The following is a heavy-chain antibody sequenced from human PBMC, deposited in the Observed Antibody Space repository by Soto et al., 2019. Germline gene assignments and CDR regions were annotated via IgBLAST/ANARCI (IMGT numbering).Heavy chain of an antibody. V-gene: IGHV1-18*01. J-gene: IGHJ6*02. CDR3: AREDYSDSSRYLPVPYYFGLDV. Sequence: GASVKVSCKASGYAFTNSGISWVRQAPGQGLEWRGWIGAYNGHTKYAQKLQGRVTMTTDTSTSTAYMELRSLKSDDTAVSSCAREDYSDSSRYLPVPYYFGLDVWGQGTTVPVS. CDR1: GYAFTNSG. CDR2: IGAYNGHT. D-gene: IGHD3-22*01.